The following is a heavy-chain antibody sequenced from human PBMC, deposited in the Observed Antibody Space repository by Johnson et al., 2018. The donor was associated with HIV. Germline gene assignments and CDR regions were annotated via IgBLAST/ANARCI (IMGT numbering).Heavy chain of an antibody. CDR3: ARVRSALRLAFDI. CDR2: IYSGGST. D-gene: IGHD3-10*01. Sequence: VQLVESGGGLIQPGGSLRLSCAASGFTVSSNYMSWVRQAPGRGLEWVSVIYSGGSTYYADSVKGRFTISRDNSKNTLYLQMNSLRAEDTAVYYCARVRSALRLAFDIWGQGTMVTVSS. V-gene: IGHV3-53*01. J-gene: IGHJ3*02. CDR1: GFTVSSNY.